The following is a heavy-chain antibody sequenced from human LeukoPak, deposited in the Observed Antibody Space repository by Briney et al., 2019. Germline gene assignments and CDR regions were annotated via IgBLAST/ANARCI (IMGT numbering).Heavy chain of an antibody. J-gene: IGHJ4*02. Sequence: SETLSLTCTVSGGSVSSSSYYWSWVRQPPGKGLEWIGYIFYSGSSNYNPSLKSRVTISVDTSKNQFSLRLSSVTAADTAVYYCARAQYYSGNIVLDYWGQGTLVTVSS. CDR1: GGSVSSSSYY. V-gene: IGHV4-61*01. D-gene: IGHD5-12*01. CDR2: IFYSGSS. CDR3: ARAQYYSGNIVLDY.